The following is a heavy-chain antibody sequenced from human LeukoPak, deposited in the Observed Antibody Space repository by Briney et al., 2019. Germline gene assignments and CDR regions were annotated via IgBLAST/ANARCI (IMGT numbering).Heavy chain of an antibody. J-gene: IGHJ5*02. Sequence: ASVTVSCKASGYTFTSYGISWVRQAPGQGLEWMGWICAYNGNTNYAQKLQGRVTMTTDTSTSTAYMELRSLRSDDTAVYYCARVTRRGGSYNWFDPWGQGTLVTVSS. CDR3: ARVTRRGGSYNWFDP. CDR2: ICAYNGNT. CDR1: GYTFTSYG. V-gene: IGHV1-18*01. D-gene: IGHD2-15*01.